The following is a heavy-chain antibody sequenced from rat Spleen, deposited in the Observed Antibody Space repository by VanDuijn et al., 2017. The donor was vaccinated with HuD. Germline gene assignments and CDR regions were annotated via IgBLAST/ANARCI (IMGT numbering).Heavy chain of an antibody. J-gene: IGHJ3*01. D-gene: IGHD1-6*01. V-gene: IGHV3-3*01. CDR2: INSAGNT. CDR1: GYSISSAYR. Sequence: EVQLQESGPGLVKPSQSLSLTCSVTGYSISSAYRWNWIRKFPGNNLEWMGYINSAGNTNYNPSLKSRISISRDTSKNQFFLQVNSLSTEDTATYYCARSEGTHYYLPFADWGQGTLVTVSS. CDR3: ARSEGTHYYLPFAD.